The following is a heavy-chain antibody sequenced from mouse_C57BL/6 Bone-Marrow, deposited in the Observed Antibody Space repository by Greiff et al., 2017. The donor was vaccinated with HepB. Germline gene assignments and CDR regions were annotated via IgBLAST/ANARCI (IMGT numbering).Heavy chain of an antibody. CDR1: GYTFTSYW. CDR3: ARPPITTVVAPYFDY. Sequence: VQLQQPGAELVKPGASVKMSCKASGYTFTSYWITWVKQRPGQGLEWIGDIYPGSGSTNYNEKFKSKATLTVDTSSSTAYMQLSSLTSEDSAVYYCARPPITTVVAPYFDYWGQGTTLTVSS. D-gene: IGHD1-1*01. J-gene: IGHJ2*01. V-gene: IGHV1-55*01. CDR2: IYPGSGST.